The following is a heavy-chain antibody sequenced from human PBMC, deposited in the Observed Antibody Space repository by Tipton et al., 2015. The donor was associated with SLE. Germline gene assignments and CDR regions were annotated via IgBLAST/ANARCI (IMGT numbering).Heavy chain of an antibody. D-gene: IGHD7-27*01. CDR3: ARSTGDTGNPYFDY. Sequence: SLRLSCVVSGFTFSRYWMSWVRQAPGKGLEWVANINQDGSEKYHVDSVKGRFTISRDNAKNSLDLQMNSLRVEDTAVYYCARSTGDTGNPYFDYWGQGTLVTVSP. CDR1: GFTFSRYW. J-gene: IGHJ4*02. V-gene: IGHV3-7*01. CDR2: INQDGSEK.